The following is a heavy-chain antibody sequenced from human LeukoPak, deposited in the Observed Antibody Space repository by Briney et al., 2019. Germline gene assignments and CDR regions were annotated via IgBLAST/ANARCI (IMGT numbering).Heavy chain of an antibody. V-gene: IGHV1-18*01. CDR2: ISAHNGKT. CDR1: GYTFSNFG. D-gene: IGHD3-22*01. CDR3: ARGTYQSEGSGYYTQKYNGMDI. J-gene: IGHJ6*02. Sequence: GASVKVSCKTSGYTFSNFGVNWVRQAPGQGLEWMGWISAHNGKTHSAEKFRDRMTMTTDTSTSTGYMELRSLRSDDTAVYYCARGTYQSEGSGYYTQKYNGMDIWGQGTTVAVTS.